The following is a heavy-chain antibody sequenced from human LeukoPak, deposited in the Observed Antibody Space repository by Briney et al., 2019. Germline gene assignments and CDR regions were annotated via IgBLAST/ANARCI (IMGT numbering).Heavy chain of an antibody. J-gene: IGHJ4*02. V-gene: IGHV3-49*03. CDR2: IRSKAYGGTT. Sequence: PGGSLRLSCTASGFTFGDYAMSWFRQAPGEGLEWVGFIRSKAYGGTTEYAASVKGRFTISRDDSKSIAYLQMNSLKTEDTAVYYCTRAVNVIVVVTGVDYWGQGTLVTVSS. D-gene: IGHD2-21*02. CDR1: GFTFGDYA. CDR3: TRAVNVIVVVTGVDY.